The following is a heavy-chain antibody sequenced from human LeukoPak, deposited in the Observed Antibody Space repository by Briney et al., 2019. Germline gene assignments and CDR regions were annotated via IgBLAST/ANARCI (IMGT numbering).Heavy chain of an antibody. Sequence: PGGSLRLSCAASGFTFSDYYMSWIRQAPGKGLEWVSYISSSGSTIYYADSVKGRFTISRGNAKNSLYLQMNSLRAEDTAVYYCARDLGYDFWSGYLFPSRGNWFDPWGQGTLVTVSS. CDR3: ARDLGYDFWSGYLFPSRGNWFDP. J-gene: IGHJ5*02. CDR2: ISSSGSTI. D-gene: IGHD3-3*01. CDR1: GFTFSDYY. V-gene: IGHV3-11*04.